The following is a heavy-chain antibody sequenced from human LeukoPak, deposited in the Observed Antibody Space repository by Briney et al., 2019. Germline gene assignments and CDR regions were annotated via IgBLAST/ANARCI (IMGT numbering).Heavy chain of an antibody. V-gene: IGHV1-2*02. D-gene: IGHD1-7*01. CDR1: GYTFTGYH. Sequence: ASVKVSCKASGYTFTGYHIHWVRQAPGQGPEWMGCIHPRDSSTTYAQKSQGRVTLTSDASINTAFLELTRLTSDDTAIYYCARDLRDWNLWAQGTLVTVSS. CDR2: IHPRDSST. CDR3: ARDLRDWNL. J-gene: IGHJ4*02.